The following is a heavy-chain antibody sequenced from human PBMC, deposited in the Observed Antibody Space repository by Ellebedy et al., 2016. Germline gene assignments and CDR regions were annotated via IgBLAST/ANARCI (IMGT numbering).Heavy chain of an antibody. J-gene: IGHJ1*01. V-gene: IGHV4-4*02. CDR2: IYHSGST. CDR1: GGSISSSNW. D-gene: IGHD6-19*01. Sequence: SETLSLXXAVSGGSISSSNWWSWVRQPPGKGLEWIGEIYHSGSTKYNPSLKSRVTISVDKSKNQFSLKLISVTAADTAVYYCARLQRGEAVAGTEEGYFQHWGQGTLVTVSS. CDR3: ARLQRGEAVAGTEEGYFQH.